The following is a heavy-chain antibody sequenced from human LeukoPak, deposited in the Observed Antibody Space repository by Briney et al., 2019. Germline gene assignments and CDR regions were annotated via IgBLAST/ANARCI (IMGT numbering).Heavy chain of an antibody. CDR3: GSLAAAGNFDY. CDR2: INPSGGST. Sequence: GSVKVSCKASGYTFTSYYMHWVRQAPGQGREWMGIINPSGGSTSYAQKFQGRVTMTRDTSTSTVYMELSSLRSEDTAGYYWGSLAAAGNFDYWGQGTLVTVSS. D-gene: IGHD6-13*01. CDR1: GYTFTSYY. V-gene: IGHV1-46*01. J-gene: IGHJ4*02.